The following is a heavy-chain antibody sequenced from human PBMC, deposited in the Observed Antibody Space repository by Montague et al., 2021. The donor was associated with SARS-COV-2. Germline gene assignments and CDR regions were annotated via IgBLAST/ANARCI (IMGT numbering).Heavy chain of an antibody. J-gene: IGHJ3*02. D-gene: IGHD5-12*01. CDR2: IYYSGST. Sequence: SETLSLTCTVSGGSISSYYWSWIRQPPGKGLEWIGYIYYSGSTSXNPSLKSRVTISVDTSKNQFSLKLSSVTAADTAVYYCARRGRKLLPVATTIGGFDIWGQGTMVTVSS. CDR3: ARRGRKLLPVATTIGGFDI. CDR1: GGSISSYY. V-gene: IGHV4-59*08.